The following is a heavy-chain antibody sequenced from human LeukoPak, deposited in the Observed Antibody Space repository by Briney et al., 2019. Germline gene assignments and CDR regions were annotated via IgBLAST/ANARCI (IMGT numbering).Heavy chain of an antibody. V-gene: IGHV4-38-2*02. CDR3: ARGGSSWYGYYYGMDV. CDR1: GYSISSGYY. D-gene: IGHD6-13*01. J-gene: IGHJ6*02. Sequence: SETLSLTCTVSGYSISSGYYWGWIRQPPGKGLEWIGSIYHSGSTYYNPSLKSRVTISVDTSKNQFSLKLSSVTAAGTAVYYCARGGSSWYGYYYGMDVWGQGTTVTVSS. CDR2: IYHSGST.